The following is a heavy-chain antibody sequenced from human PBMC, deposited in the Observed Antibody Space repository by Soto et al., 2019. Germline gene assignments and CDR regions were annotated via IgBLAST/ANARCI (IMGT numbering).Heavy chain of an antibody. CDR3: ARHDHYSGSRDGAFDI. CDR2: IYPGDSDT. V-gene: IGHV5-51*01. J-gene: IGHJ3*02. Sequence: PGESLKISCNGSGYSFTSYWIGWVRQMPGKGLEWMGIIYPGDSDTRYSPSFQGQVTISADKSIRTAYLQWSSLKASDTAMYYCARHDHYSGSRDGAFDIWGQGTMVTVSS. CDR1: GYSFTSYW. D-gene: IGHD1-26*01.